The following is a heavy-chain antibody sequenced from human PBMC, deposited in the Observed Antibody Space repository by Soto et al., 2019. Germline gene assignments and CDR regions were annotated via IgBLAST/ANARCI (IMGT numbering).Heavy chain of an antibody. J-gene: IGHJ5*02. CDR3: AREIVTAGGNNYFDP. CDR1: GGTVASSHW. Sequence: SETLSLTCGVSGGTVASSHWWSWVRQSPGGGLEWIGNVYHTGDTNFNPSLQSRVTISVDESNNQFSLRLNSLTAADTAVYFCAREIVTAGGNNYFDPWGPGTLVTVSS. V-gene: IGHV4-4*02. D-gene: IGHD2-21*02. CDR2: VYHTGDT.